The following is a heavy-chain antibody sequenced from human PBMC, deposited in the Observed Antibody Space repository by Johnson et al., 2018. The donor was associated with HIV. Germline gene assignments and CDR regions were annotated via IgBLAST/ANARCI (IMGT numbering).Heavy chain of an antibody. J-gene: IGHJ3*02. CDR1: GFTFDDYA. V-gene: IGHV3-9*01. D-gene: IGHD1-1*01. CDR3: ARGSSWNDVGAFDI. CDR2: ISWNSGSI. Sequence: VQLVESGGGLVQPGRSLRLSCAASGFTFDDYAMHWVRQAPGKGLEWVSGISWNSGSIGYADSVKGRFTISRDNAKNSLYLQMNSLRAEDTALYYCARGSSWNDVGAFDIWGQGTMVTVSS.